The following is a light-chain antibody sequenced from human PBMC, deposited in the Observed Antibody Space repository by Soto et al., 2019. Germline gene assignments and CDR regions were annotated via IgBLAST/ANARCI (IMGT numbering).Light chain of an antibody. J-gene: IGLJ3*02. CDR3: SSYTRSSTVV. V-gene: IGLV2-14*01. CDR2: DVT. CDR1: SSDVGAYNY. Sequence: QSALTQPASVSGSPGQSVTISCSGSSSDVGAYNYVSWYQRHPGKAPKLMIYDVTNRPSGVSNRFSGSKSGNTASLTISGLQAEDEADYFCSSYTRSSTVVFGGGTTLTVL.